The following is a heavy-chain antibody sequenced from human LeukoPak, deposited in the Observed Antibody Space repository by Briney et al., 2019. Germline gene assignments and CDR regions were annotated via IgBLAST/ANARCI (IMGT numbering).Heavy chain of an antibody. D-gene: IGHD3-22*01. J-gene: IGHJ4*02. CDR3: ARDFVNSGYYFDY. Sequence: GGSLRLSCAGSGFSFSGNSMNWVRQAPGKGLEWVSGIQGRFTISRDNAKNSLYLQMDSLRAEDTAVYYCARDFVNSGYYFDYWGQGTLVTVSS. CDR1: GFSFSGNS. CDR2: I. V-gene: IGHV3-69-1*01.